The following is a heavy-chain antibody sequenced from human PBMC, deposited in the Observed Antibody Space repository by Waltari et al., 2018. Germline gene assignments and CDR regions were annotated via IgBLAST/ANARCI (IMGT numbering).Heavy chain of an antibody. CDR1: GGSFSGSS. J-gene: IGHJ6*02. Sequence: QVQLQQWGAGLLQSSETLSLTCAVYGGSFSGSSWGWVRPPPGKGLGWIGEINHAGYTNHNPSLRSRVTMSADTSKSQFSLKLNSVTAADTAVYYCVRLEDCTGPGGHCYSGDPFALDVWGQGTTVTVSS. CDR3: VRLEDCTGPGGHCYSGDPFALDV. CDR2: INHAGYT. D-gene: IGHD2-15*01. V-gene: IGHV4-34*02.